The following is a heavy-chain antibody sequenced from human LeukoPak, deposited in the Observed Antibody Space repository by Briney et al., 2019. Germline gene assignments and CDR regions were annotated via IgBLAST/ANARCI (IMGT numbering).Heavy chain of an antibody. V-gene: IGHV3-20*04. J-gene: IGHJ5*02. Sequence: PGGSLRLSCAASGFTFDDYGMSWVRQAPGKVLEWFSGINWNGGSTGYADSVKGRFTISRDNAKNSLYLQMNSLRAEDTALYYCARPNNNYGGNPFDPWGQGTLVTVSS. D-gene: IGHD4-23*01. CDR1: GFTFDDYG. CDR2: INWNGGST. CDR3: ARPNNNYGGNPFDP.